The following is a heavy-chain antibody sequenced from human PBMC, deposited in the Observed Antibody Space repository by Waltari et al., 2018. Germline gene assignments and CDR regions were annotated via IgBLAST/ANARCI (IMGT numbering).Heavy chain of an antibody. D-gene: IGHD1-7*01. Sequence: QVQLVESGGGVVQPGGSLRLSCAASGFILSSYGTHWVRQATGKGLEWVAFIRYDGSSKCYADSVKGRFTITRDNSKNTLYLQMNSLRAEDTAVYYCAKEWFRTGTRPEYFQHWGQGTLVTVSS. J-gene: IGHJ1*01. CDR3: AKEWFRTGTRPEYFQH. V-gene: IGHV3-30*02. CDR1: GFILSSYG. CDR2: IRYDGSSK.